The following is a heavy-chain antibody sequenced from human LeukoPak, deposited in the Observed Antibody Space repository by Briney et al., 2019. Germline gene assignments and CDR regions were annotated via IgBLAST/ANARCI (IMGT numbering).Heavy chain of an antibody. J-gene: IGHJ3*02. CDR1: GFTFSSYA. V-gene: IGHV3-23*01. CDR2: ISGSGGST. Sequence: GGSLRLSCAASGFTFSSYAVSWVRQAPGKGLEWVSAISGSGGSTYYADSVKGRFTISRDNSKNTLYLQMNSLRAEDTAVYYCAKLTAVVPTKFLGAFDIWGQGTMVTVSS. D-gene: IGHD6-19*01. CDR3: AKLTAVVPTKFLGAFDI.